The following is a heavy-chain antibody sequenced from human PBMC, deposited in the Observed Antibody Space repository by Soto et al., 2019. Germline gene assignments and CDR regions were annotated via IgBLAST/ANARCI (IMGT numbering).Heavy chain of an antibody. CDR1: GFTFSSYW. CDR2: MKQDGSEK. CDR3: ARPYYLDNSGYRPIDS. Sequence: GGSLRLSCAASGFTFSSYWMSWVRQAPGKGLEWVANMKQDGSEKNCVDSVKGRFTISRDNAKNSLYLEMNSLRAEDTALYYCARPYYLDNSGYRPIDSWGQGTLVTVSS. D-gene: IGHD3-22*01. J-gene: IGHJ4*02. V-gene: IGHV3-7*05.